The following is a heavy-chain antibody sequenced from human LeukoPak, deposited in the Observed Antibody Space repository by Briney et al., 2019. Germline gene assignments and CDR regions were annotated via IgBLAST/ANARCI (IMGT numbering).Heavy chain of an antibody. CDR2: IYYSGST. Sequence: SETLSLTCTVSGGSFSPYFWSWIRQPPGKGLEWIGYIYYSGSTSYNPSLKSRVTISVDTSKNQFSLKLSSVTAADTAVYYCARHYPNHRYDSSGYYYGGLDYWGQGTLVTVSS. J-gene: IGHJ4*02. CDR1: GGSFSPYF. CDR3: ARHYPNHRYDSSGYYYGGLDY. D-gene: IGHD3-22*01. V-gene: IGHV4-59*08.